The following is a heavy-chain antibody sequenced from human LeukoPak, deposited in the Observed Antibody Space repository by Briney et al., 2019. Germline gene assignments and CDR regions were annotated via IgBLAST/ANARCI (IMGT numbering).Heavy chain of an antibody. CDR1: VGTFSSYA. CDR2: IIPIFGTA. J-gene: IGHJ5*02. CDR3: AREITMVRGVIIKKGYWFDP. D-gene: IGHD3-10*01. Sequence: ASVKVSCKASVGTFSSYAISWVRRAPGPGLEWMGGIIPIFGTANYAQKFQGRVTITAAESTSTVYMALSSLRSEATAVYYCAREITMVRGVIIKKGYWFDPWGQGTLVTVSS. V-gene: IGHV1-69*13.